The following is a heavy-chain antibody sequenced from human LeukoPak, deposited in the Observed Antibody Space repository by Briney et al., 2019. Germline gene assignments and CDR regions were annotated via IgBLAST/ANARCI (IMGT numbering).Heavy chain of an antibody. V-gene: IGHV1-69*05. CDR1: GGTFSSCA. J-gene: IGHJ6*03. D-gene: IGHD3-16*01. Sequence: ASVKVSCKASGGTFSSCAISWVRQAPGQGLEWMGGIIPIFGTANYAQKFQGRVTITTDESTSTAYMELSSLRSEDTAVYYCASMTADYYYYHMDVWGKGTTVTVSS. CDR3: ASMTADYYYYHMDV. CDR2: IIPIFGTA.